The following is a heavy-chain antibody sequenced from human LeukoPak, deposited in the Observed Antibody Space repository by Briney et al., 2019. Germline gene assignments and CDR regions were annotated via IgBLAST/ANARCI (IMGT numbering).Heavy chain of an antibody. V-gene: IGHV1-2*02. CDR2: INPNSGGT. CDR3: ARERMGDCATTSCYLAY. J-gene: IGHJ4*02. CDR1: GYTFTGYY. Sequence: ASVKVSCKASGYTFTGYYMHWVRQAPGQGLEWMGWINPNSGGTNYAQKFQGRVTMTRDTSINTVYMDLSSLRSDDTAVYYCARERMGDCATTSCYLAYWGQGTQVTVSS. D-gene: IGHD2-2*01.